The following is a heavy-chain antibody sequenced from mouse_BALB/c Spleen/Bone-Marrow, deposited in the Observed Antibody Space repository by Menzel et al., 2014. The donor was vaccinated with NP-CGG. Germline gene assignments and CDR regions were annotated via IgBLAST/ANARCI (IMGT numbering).Heavy chain of an antibody. Sequence: DVKLVESGPSLVKPSQPLSLTCSVTGDSIXSGYWNWIRKFPGNKLEYMGYISYSGSTYYNPSLKSRISITRDTSKNQYYLQLNSVTTEDTATYYCARDWDGIDYWGQGTALTVSS. J-gene: IGHJ2*01. CDR2: ISYSGST. V-gene: IGHV3-8*02. CDR3: ARDWDGIDY. CDR1: GDSIXSGY. D-gene: IGHD4-1*01.